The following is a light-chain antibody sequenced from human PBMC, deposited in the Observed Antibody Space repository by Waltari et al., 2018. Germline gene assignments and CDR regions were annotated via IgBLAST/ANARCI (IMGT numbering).Light chain of an antibody. CDR1: QSVGTS. Sequence: EDVLTQAPGTLSWYRGDRATLACRASQSVGTSLAWYQQKPGQAPRLLIYGASRRATGIPDRFSGSGSGTDFSLTISRLEPEDFAVYFCQHYVRLPATFGQGTKVEV. CDR2: GAS. V-gene: IGKV3-20*01. J-gene: IGKJ1*01. CDR3: QHYVRLPAT.